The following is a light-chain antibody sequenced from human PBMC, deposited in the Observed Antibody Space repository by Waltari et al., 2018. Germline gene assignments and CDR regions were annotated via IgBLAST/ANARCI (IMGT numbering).Light chain of an antibody. CDR3: CSYAGDSLWV. CDR1: SSDIGSYNL. Sequence: QSALTQPASVSASPGQSITISCKGPSSDIGSYNLVSWYQQHPGKAPKVMIYDVTKRPSGVSNRFSGSTSGYTASLTVSGLQAEDESDYYCCSYAGDSLWVFGGGTKLTVL. J-gene: IGLJ3*02. CDR2: DVT. V-gene: IGLV2-23*02.